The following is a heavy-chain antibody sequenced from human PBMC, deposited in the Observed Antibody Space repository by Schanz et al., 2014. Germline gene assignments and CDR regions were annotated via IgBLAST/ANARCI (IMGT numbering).Heavy chain of an antibody. CDR1: GFTFSTYA. D-gene: IGHD2-15*01. Sequence: EVQLLESGGGLVQPGGSLRLSCAASGFTFSTYAMSWARQTPGKGLEWVSSITTGGNTYYRDSVKGRFIVSRDNSKNTLYLEMNRLRVDDTAVYYCSKDKQGSRSDDSWGQGTLVNVSS. CDR2: ITTGGNT. CDR3: SKDKQGSRSDDS. V-gene: IGHV3-23*01. J-gene: IGHJ5*01.